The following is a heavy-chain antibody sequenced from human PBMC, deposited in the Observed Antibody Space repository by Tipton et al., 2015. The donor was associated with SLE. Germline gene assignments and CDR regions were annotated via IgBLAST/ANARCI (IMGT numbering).Heavy chain of an antibody. J-gene: IGHJ4*02. CDR2: ISAYNGNT. D-gene: IGHD3-3*01. CDR3: AWAPAIFGVDPSFDY. V-gene: IGHV1-18*01. CDR1: GYTFTTYG. Sequence: QLVQSGAEVRKPGASVKVSCKASGYTFTTYGITWVRQAPGQGLEWMGWISAYNGNTNYAQELQGRVTMTTDTSTSTAYMELRSLRSDDTAVYYCAWAPAIFGVDPSFDYWGQGTLVTVSS.